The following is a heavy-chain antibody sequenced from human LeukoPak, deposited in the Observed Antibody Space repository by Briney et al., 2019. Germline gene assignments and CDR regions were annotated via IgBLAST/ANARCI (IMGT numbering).Heavy chain of an antibody. CDR2: ISGYNDNA. CDR3: ARVGNDVMDY. V-gene: IGHV1-18*01. CDR1: GYLFTNYG. D-gene: IGHD1-1*01. J-gene: IGHJ4*02. Sequence: ASVKVSCKASGYLFTNYGISWVRQAPGQGLEWVGWISGYNDNAHYAQKLQGRVTMTRETSTSTVYMELRSLSSDDTAIYYCARVGNDVMDYWGQGTQVTVSS.